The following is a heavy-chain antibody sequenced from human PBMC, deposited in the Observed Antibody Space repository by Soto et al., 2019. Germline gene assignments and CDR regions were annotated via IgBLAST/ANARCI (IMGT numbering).Heavy chain of an antibody. CDR1: GFTFSSYA. Sequence: GGSLRLSCAASGFTFSSYAMHWVRQAPGKGLEWVAVISYDGSNKYYADSVKGRFTISRDNSKNTLYLQMNSLRAEDTAVYYCTSGHFDFWSGYDVGYDMDVWGQGTTVTVSS. J-gene: IGHJ6*02. CDR2: ISYDGSNK. D-gene: IGHD3-3*01. V-gene: IGHV3-30-3*01. CDR3: TSGHFDFWSGYDVGYDMDV.